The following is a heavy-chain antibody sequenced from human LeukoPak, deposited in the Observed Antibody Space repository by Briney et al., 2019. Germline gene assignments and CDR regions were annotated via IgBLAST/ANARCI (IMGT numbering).Heavy chain of an antibody. CDR3: AREWKYCGATSCGYYFDY. J-gene: IGHJ4*02. Sequence: ASVKLSCKASGYTFTSYGISWVRQAPGQGLEWMGWISAYNGNTNYAQKLQGRVTMTTDTSTSTAYMELRSLRSDDTAVYYCAREWKYCGATSCGYYFDYWGQGTLVTVSS. CDR2: ISAYNGNT. V-gene: IGHV1-18*01. CDR1: GYTFTSYG. D-gene: IGHD2-2*01.